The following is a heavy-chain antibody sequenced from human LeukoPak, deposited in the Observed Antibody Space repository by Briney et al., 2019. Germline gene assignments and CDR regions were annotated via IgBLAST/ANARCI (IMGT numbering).Heavy chain of an antibody. Sequence: GGSLRLSCAAAGFTLSTYDMHWVRQATGKVLEWVSGIDIPGNTYYPDSVKGRFTMSRESAKNSLYLQMNSLRAGDTAVYYCARAVAGTHWFDPWGQGTLVTVSS. CDR1: GFTLSTYD. CDR2: IDIPGNT. D-gene: IGHD6-19*01. CDR3: ARAVAGTHWFDP. V-gene: IGHV3-13*01. J-gene: IGHJ5*02.